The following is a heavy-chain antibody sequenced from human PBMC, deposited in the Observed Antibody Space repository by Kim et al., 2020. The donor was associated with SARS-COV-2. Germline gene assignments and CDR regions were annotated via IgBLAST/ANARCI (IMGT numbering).Heavy chain of an antibody. CDR1: GGSFSGYY. CDR2: INHSGST. V-gene: IGHV4-34*01. CDR3: AVSSGWSRLGFDP. D-gene: IGHD6-19*01. J-gene: IGHJ5*02. Sequence: SETLSLTCAVYGGSFSGYYWSWIRQPPGKGLEWIGEINHSGSTNYNPSLKSRVTISVDTSKNQFFLKLRSVTAAETAVYYCAVSSGWSRLGFDPWGQGTPVTVSS.